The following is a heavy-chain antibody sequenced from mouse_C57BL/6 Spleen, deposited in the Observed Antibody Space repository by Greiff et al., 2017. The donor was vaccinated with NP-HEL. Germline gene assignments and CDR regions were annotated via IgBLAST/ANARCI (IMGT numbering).Heavy chain of an antibody. CDR3: ARSPITTVVSYYFDY. CDR1: GFNIKDYY. J-gene: IGHJ2*01. Sequence: DVQLQESGAELVKPGASVKLSCTASGFNIKDYYMHWVKQRTEQGLEWIGRIDPEDGETKYAPKFQGKATITADTSSNTAYLQLSSLTSEDTAVYYCARSPITTVVSYYFDYWGQGTTLTVSS. CDR2: IDPEDGET. V-gene: IGHV14-2*01. D-gene: IGHD1-1*01.